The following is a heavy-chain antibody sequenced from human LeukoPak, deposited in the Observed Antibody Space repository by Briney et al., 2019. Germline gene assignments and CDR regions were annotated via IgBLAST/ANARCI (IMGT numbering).Heavy chain of an antibody. V-gene: IGHV1-3*04. CDR2: ISTVNGHT. Sequence: ASVKVSCKATGYTFSSYTMHWVRQAPGQRLEWMGWISTVNGHTKYSQKFQDRVTITMDTSASTAYVDLSSLTSEDTAVYYCARDSRTPVYCSSTSCYAGDFDYWGQGTLVTVSS. J-gene: IGHJ4*02. CDR1: GYTFSSYT. CDR3: ARDSRTPVYCSSTSCYAGDFDY. D-gene: IGHD2-2*01.